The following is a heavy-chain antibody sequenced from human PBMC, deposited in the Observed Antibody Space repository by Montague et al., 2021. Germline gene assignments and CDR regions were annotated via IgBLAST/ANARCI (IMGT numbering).Heavy chain of an antibody. Sequence: SETLSLTCTVSGGSISSNSYWWAWIRQPPGKGLEYVGTTFNTGSSYYSPSLKGRVTISVDTSKNQLSLRLSAVTAADTAVYYCARSLYCIGGSCYSGFDPWGQGTLVTVSS. D-gene: IGHD2-15*01. V-gene: IGHV4-39*01. J-gene: IGHJ5*02. CDR2: TFNTGSS. CDR1: GGSISSNSYW. CDR3: ARSLYCIGGSCYSGFDP.